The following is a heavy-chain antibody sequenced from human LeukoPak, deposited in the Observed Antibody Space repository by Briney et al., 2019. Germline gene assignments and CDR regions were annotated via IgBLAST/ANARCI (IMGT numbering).Heavy chain of an antibody. Sequence: GGSLRLSCAASGFTFSSYAMSWVRQAPGEGLEWVSTFHGSGGSTYYADSVKGRFTISRDDSKNALYLQMNSLRADDAAVYYCAKEESGPRADYWGQGTLVTVSS. CDR2: FHGSGGST. D-gene: IGHD3-10*01. J-gene: IGHJ4*02. CDR3: AKEESGPRADY. CDR1: GFTFSSYA. V-gene: IGHV3-23*01.